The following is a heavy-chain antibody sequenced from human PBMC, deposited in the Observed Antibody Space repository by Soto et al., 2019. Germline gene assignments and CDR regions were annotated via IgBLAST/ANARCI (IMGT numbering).Heavy chain of an antibody. CDR3: AKVDSNRYSYGRLFHFGY. J-gene: IGHJ4*02. CDR1: GFTFSSYA. V-gene: IGHV3-23*01. CDR2: ISGSGGST. D-gene: IGHD5-18*01. Sequence: PGGSLRLSCAASGFTFSSYAMSWVRQAPGKGLEWVSAISGSGGSTYYADSVKGRFTISRDNSKNTLYLQMNSLRAEDTAVYYCAKVDSNRYSYGRLFHFGYWGQGTLVTVSS.